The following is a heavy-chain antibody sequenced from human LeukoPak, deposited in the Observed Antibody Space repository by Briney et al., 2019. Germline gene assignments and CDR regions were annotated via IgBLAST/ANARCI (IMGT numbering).Heavy chain of an antibody. CDR3: ARVLTTDSSSWFSRGLADAFDI. CDR1: GFTFSSYW. CDR2: IKQDGSEK. V-gene: IGHV3-7*01. Sequence: GGSLRLSCAASGFTFSSYWMSWVRQAPGKGLEWVANIKQDGSEKYYVDSVKGRFTISRDNAKNSLYLQMNSLRAEDTAVYYCARVLTTDSSSWFSRGLADAFDIWGQGTMVTVSS. D-gene: IGHD6-13*01. J-gene: IGHJ3*02.